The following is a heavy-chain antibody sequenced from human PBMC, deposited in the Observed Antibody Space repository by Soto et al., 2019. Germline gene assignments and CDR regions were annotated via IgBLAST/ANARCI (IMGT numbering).Heavy chain of an antibody. Sequence: ASVKGSCKVSGYSISEVSIHWVRQATGKGLEWMGGFDPEDGETIYAQKFQGRVTMTEDTSTDTAYMELSRLRSEDTAVYYCATYHLNFGVVNGKSHGWFDPRGQGTLVTVSS. V-gene: IGHV1-24*01. J-gene: IGHJ5*02. CDR3: ATYHLNFGVVNGKSHGWFDP. CDR2: FDPEDGET. D-gene: IGHD3-3*01. CDR1: GYSISEVS.